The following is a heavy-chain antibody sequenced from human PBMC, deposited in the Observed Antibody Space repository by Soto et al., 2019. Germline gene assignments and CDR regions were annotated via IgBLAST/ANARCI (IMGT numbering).Heavy chain of an antibody. J-gene: IGHJ4*02. CDR2: ISSSGLTT. Sequence: GGCLRLSCIGSGFTCSNDAVSWVRQAPGKGPEWGSVISSSGLTTDYADSVKGRFSISRDNAKNTVYLQMNSLRPEDTAVYYCARSGSIDYRGRGTLVTVSS. CDR3: ARSGSIDY. V-gene: IGHV3-23*01. CDR1: GFTCSNDA.